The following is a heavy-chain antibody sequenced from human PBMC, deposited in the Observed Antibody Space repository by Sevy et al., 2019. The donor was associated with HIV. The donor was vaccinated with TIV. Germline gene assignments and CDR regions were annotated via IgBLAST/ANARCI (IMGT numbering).Heavy chain of an antibody. J-gene: IGHJ4*02. CDR1: GFTFSSYA. D-gene: IGHD6-19*01. V-gene: IGHV3-23*01. CDR3: AKGGIAVAGTDDY. CDR2: SSGGGGST. Sequence: AGSLRLSCAASGFTFSSYAMSWVRQAPGKGLEWVSASSGGGGSTYDADSVKGRFTISRDNAKNTLYLQMNSLRAEDTAVYYCAKGGIAVAGTDDYWGQGTLVTVSS.